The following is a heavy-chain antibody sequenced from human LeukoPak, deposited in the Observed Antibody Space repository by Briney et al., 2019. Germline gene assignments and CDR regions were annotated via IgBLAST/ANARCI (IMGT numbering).Heavy chain of an antibody. Sequence: PGRSLRLSCAASGFTFDDYAMHWVRQAPRKGLEWVSGISWNSGSIGYADSVKGRFTISRDNAKNSLYLQMNSLRAEDTALYYCAKSAPSSVAGNFDYWGQGTLVTVSS. CDR3: AKSAPSSVAGNFDY. CDR2: ISWNSGSI. D-gene: IGHD6-19*01. CDR1: GFTFDDYA. J-gene: IGHJ4*02. V-gene: IGHV3-9*01.